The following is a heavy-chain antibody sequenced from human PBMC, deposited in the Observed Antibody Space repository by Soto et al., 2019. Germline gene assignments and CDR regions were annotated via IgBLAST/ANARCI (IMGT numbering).Heavy chain of an antibody. CDR3: ARGSLELVVMVGATQDAFDI. D-gene: IGHD2-15*01. V-gene: IGHV3-21*01. CDR1: GFTFSSYS. Sequence: GSLRLSCAASGFTFSSYSMNWVRQAPGKGLEWVSSISSSSSYIYYADSVKGRFTISRDNAKNSLYLQMNSLRAEDTAVYYCARGSLELVVMVGATQDAFDIWGKGTMVTVSS. CDR2: ISSSSSYI. J-gene: IGHJ3*02.